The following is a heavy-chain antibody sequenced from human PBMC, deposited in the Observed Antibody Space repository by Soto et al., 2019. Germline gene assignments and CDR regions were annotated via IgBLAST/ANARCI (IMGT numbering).Heavy chain of an antibody. CDR1: GGTFSSYR. CDR2: IVPIYRTA. Sequence: QVQLVQSGAEVKKPGSSVKVSCKASGGTFSSYRINWVRQAPGQGLEWVGGIVPIYRTADYAQKFQGRVTITADESARTAYMELRSLTSQEPAVYYCARDSGAKLSSSWGQGTLVTVSS. D-gene: IGHD6-13*01. J-gene: IGHJ4*02. V-gene: IGHV1-69*01. CDR3: ARDSGAKLSSS.